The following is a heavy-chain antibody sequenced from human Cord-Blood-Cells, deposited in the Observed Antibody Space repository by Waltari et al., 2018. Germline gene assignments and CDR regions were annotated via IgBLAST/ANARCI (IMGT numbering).Heavy chain of an antibody. V-gene: IGHV1-69*01. CDR1: GGPFSSYA. J-gene: IGHJ5*02. Sequence: QVQLVQSAAEVQKPGSSVKVSFKASGGPFSSYAISWVRKATGQGLAWMGANIPIFGTANYAQTFQGRVTITADESTSTAYMELSSLRSEDTAVYYCAIIVATSWFDPWGQGTLVTVSS. CDR2: NIPIFGTA. CDR3: AIIVATSWFDP. D-gene: IGHD5-12*01.